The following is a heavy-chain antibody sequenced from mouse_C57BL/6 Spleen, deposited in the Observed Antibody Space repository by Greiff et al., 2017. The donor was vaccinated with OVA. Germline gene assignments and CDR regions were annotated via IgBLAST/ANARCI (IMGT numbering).Heavy chain of an antibody. Sequence: EVQRVESGEGLVKPGGSLKLSCAASGFTFSSYAMSWVRQTPEKRLEWVAYISSGGDYIYYADTVKGRFTISRDNARNTLYLQMSSLKSEDTAMYYCTRDGTTVVADWYFDVWGTGTTVTVSS. CDR3: TRDGTTVVADWYFDV. V-gene: IGHV5-9-1*02. J-gene: IGHJ1*03. D-gene: IGHD1-1*01. CDR2: ISSGGDYI. CDR1: GFTFSSYA.